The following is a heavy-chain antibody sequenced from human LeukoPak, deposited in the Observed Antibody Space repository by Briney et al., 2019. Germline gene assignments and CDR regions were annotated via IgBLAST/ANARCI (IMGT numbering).Heavy chain of an antibody. V-gene: IGHV3-30*02. CDR2: IRYDGSNK. CDR3: AKDLRGYSYGSDAFDI. J-gene: IGHJ3*02. Sequence: GGSLRLSCAASGFTFSSYGMHWVRQAPGKGLEWVAFIRYDGSNKYYADSVKGRFTISRDNSKNTLYLQMNSLRAEDTAVYYCAKDLRGYSYGSDAFDIWGQGTMVTVSS. D-gene: IGHD5-18*01. CDR1: GFTFSSYG.